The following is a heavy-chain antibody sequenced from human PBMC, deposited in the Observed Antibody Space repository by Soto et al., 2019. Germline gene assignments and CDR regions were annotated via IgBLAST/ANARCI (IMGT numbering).Heavy chain of an antibody. CDR3: ARELRWDILTGYYYDY. Sequence: SETLSLTCTVSGGSISSGGYYWSWIRQHPGKGLEWIGYIYYSGSTYYNPSLKGRVTISVETSKNQFSLKLSSVTAADTAVYYCARELRWDILTGYYYDYWGQGTLVTVSS. D-gene: IGHD3-9*01. J-gene: IGHJ4*02. V-gene: IGHV4-31*03. CDR1: GGSISSGGYY. CDR2: IYYSGST.